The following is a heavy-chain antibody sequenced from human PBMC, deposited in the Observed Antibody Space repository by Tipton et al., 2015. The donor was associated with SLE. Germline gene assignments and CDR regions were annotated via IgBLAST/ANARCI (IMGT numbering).Heavy chain of an antibody. CDR3: ARGISYCNTTSCYNYMDV. Sequence: TLSLTCTVSGDSVTSYFWSWIRQPPGKGLEWIGYVYYSGGTSYNPSLKSRVTISVDTSKNQFSLKLTSVTAADTAVYYCARGISYCNTTSCYNYMDVWGKGTTVTVSS. D-gene: IGHD2-2*02. V-gene: IGHV4-59*08. CDR2: VYYSGGT. CDR1: GDSVTSYF. J-gene: IGHJ6*03.